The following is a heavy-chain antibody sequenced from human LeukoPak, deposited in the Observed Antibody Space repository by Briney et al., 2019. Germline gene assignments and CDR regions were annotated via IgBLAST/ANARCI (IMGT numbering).Heavy chain of an antibody. Sequence: GASVKVSCKASGGTFSIYAISWVRQAPGQGLEWMGGIIPIFGTANYAQKFQGRVTITADESTSTAYMELSSLRSEDTAVYYCAGGGFLVATIHNFDYWGQGTLVTVSS. CDR3: AGGGFLVATIHNFDY. V-gene: IGHV1-69*13. J-gene: IGHJ4*02. CDR1: GGTFSIYA. CDR2: IIPIFGTA. D-gene: IGHD5-12*01.